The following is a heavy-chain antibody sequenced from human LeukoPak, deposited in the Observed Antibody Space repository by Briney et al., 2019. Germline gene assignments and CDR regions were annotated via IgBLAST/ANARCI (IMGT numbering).Heavy chain of an antibody. J-gene: IGHJ4*02. CDR1: GYTFTTYG. CDR3: ARDGAAADILGYYFDY. D-gene: IGHD2-2*01. Sequence: ASVKVSCKASGYTFTTYGISWVRQAPGHGLERMGWISAYNGNTNYAQKLQGRVTMSTDTSPSTDYMEMSSLRSDDTAVYYCARDGAAADILGYYFDYWGQGTLITVSS. CDR2: ISAYNGNT. V-gene: IGHV1-18*01.